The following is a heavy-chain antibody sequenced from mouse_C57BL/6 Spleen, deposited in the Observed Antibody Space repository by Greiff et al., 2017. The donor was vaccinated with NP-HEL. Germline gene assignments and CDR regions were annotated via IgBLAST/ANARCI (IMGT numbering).Heavy chain of an antibody. D-gene: IGHD1-1*01. CDR2: INPNNGGT. V-gene: IGHV1-18*01. CDR1: GYTFTDYN. J-gene: IGHJ2*01. Sequence: EVQLQQSGPELVKPGASVKIPCKASGYTFTDYNMDWVKQSHGKSLEWIGDINPNNGGTIYNQKFKGKATLTVDKSSSTAYMELRSLTSEDTAVYYCARRSYGSTHYFDYWGQGTTLTVSS. CDR3: ARRSYGSTHYFDY.